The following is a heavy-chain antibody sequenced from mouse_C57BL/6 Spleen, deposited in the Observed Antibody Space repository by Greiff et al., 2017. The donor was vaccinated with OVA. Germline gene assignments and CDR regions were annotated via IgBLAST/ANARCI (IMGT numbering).Heavy chain of an antibody. V-gene: IGHV5-6*01. CDR2: ISSGGSYT. Sequence: EVKLMESGGDLVKPGGSLKLSCAASGFTFSSYGMSWVRQTPDKRLEWVATISSGGSYTYYPDSVKGRFTISRDNAKNTLYLQMSSLKSEDTAMYYCASPNWDGFAYWGQGTLVTVSA. CDR3: ASPNWDGFAY. J-gene: IGHJ3*01. CDR1: GFTFSSYG. D-gene: IGHD4-1*02.